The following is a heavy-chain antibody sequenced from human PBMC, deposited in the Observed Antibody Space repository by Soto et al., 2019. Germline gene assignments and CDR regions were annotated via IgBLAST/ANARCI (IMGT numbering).Heavy chain of an antibody. V-gene: IGHV3-74*01. D-gene: IGHD4-17*01. J-gene: IGHJ4*02. CDR3: ATVFDF. Sequence: EMQLVESGGGLVQPGGSLRLSCAASGFTLSGHWIHWVRQAPGKGLEWVSRIDIDGRGTSYADSVKGRFTISTDNAKNSVYLQMNSLTAEDTAVYYGATVFDFWGQGPLVTVSS. CDR1: GFTLSGHW. CDR2: IDIDGRGT.